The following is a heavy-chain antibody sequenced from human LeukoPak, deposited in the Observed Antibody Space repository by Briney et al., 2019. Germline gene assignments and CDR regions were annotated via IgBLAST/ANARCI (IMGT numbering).Heavy chain of an antibody. J-gene: IGHJ4*02. Sequence: PSETLSLTCTVSNYSVTTTNWWGWVRQPPGKRLEFIGYIFYSGATDFNPSLKSRVTMSLDTTKNQFSLNLTSVTALDTAIYYCARQPSGSYFFDSWGQGTLVTVSS. CDR3: ARQPSGSYFFDS. CDR1: NYSVTTTNW. CDR2: IFYSGAT. V-gene: IGHV4-28*06. D-gene: IGHD1-26*01.